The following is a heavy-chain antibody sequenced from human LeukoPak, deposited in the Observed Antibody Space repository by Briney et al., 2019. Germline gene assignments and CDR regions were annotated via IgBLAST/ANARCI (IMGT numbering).Heavy chain of an antibody. Sequence: PGGSLRLSCAASGFTFSSYAMHWVRQAPGKGLEWVAVISYDGSNKYYADSVKGRFTISRDNSKNTLYLQMNSLRAEDTAVYYCARDDYGDYRPGVYYYYGMDVWGQGPTVTVSS. J-gene: IGHJ6*02. CDR3: ARDDYGDYRPGVYYYYGMDV. CDR1: GFTFSSYA. V-gene: IGHV3-30-3*01. D-gene: IGHD4-17*01. CDR2: ISYDGSNK.